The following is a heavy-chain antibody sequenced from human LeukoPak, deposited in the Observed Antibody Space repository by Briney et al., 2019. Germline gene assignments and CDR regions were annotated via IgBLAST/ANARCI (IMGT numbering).Heavy chain of an antibody. D-gene: IGHD2-2*01. V-gene: IGHV4-30-4*08. Sequence: PSETLSLTCTVSGGSISSGDYYWSWIRQPPGKGLEWIGYIYYSGSTYYNPSRTSRVTISVDTSKNQFSLRLSSVTAADTAVYYCARVIVVVPAAILSAFDIWGQGTMVTVSS. J-gene: IGHJ3*02. CDR3: ARVIVVVPAAILSAFDI. CDR1: GGSISSGDYY. CDR2: IYYSGST.